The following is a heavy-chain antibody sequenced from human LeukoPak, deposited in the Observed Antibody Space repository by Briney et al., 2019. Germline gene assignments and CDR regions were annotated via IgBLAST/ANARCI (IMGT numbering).Heavy chain of an antibody. D-gene: IGHD3-3*01. V-gene: IGHV1-69*05. Sequence: SVKVSCKASGGTFSSYAISWVRQAPGQGLEWMGRVIPIFGTANYAQKFQGRVTITTDESTSTAYMELSSLRSEDTAVYYCARDARFLEWFHESPDWFDPWGQGTLVTVSS. CDR3: ARDARFLEWFHESPDWFDP. J-gene: IGHJ5*02. CDR2: VIPIFGTA. CDR1: GGTFSSYA.